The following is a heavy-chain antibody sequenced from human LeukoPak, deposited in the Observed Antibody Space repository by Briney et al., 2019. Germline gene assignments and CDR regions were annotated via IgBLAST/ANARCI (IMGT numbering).Heavy chain of an antibody. CDR1: GFTFSNYW. J-gene: IGHJ4*01. CDR2: IKQDGSEK. CDR3: ASVYYDFWSGYYPFDY. Sequence: GGSLRLSCAASGFTFSNYWMNWVRQAPGKGLEWVANIKQDGSEKYYVNSVRGRFTISRDNAKNSLYLQMNSLRAEDTAVYYCASVYYDFWSGYYPFDYWGQGTLVTVSS. V-gene: IGHV3-7*01. D-gene: IGHD3-3*01.